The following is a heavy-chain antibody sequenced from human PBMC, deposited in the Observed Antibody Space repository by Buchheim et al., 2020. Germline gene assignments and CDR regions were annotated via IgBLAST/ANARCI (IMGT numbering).Heavy chain of an antibody. CDR2: INPNSGGT. V-gene: IGHV1-2*02. CDR1: GYTFTGYY. CDR3: ARANCSGGSCYSYYYYYYGMDV. D-gene: IGHD2-15*01. Sequence: QVQLVQSGAEVKKPGASVKVSCKASGYTFTGYYMHWVRQAPGQGLEWMGWINPNSGGTNYAQKFQGRVTMTRDTSISTADMELSRLRSDDTAVYYCARANCSGGSCYSYYYYYYGMDVWGQGTT. J-gene: IGHJ6*02.